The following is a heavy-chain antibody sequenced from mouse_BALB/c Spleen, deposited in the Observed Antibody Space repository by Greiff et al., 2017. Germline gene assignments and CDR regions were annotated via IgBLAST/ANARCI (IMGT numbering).Heavy chain of an antibody. D-gene: IGHD2-4*01. V-gene: IGHV5-6-5*01. CDR1: GFTFSSYA. CDR2: ISSGGST. CDR3: ARGGIKAGGDY. J-gene: IGHJ4*01. Sequence: EVKLVESGGGLVKPGGSLKLSCAASGFTFSSYAMSWVRQTPEKRLEWVASISSGGSTYYPDSVKGRFTISRDNARNILYLQMSSLRSEDTAMYYCARGGIKAGGDYWGQGTSVTVSS.